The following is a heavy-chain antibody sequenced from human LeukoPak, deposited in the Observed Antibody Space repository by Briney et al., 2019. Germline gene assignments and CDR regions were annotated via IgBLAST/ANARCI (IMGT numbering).Heavy chain of an antibody. CDR1: GFTFSSYS. CDR3: AKDRGAVAGRPPYYFDY. D-gene: IGHD6-19*01. CDR2: ISSSSSYI. Sequence: GGSLRLSCAASGFTFSSYSMNWVRQAPGKGLEWVSSISSSSSYIYYADSVKGRFTISRDNAKNTLYLQMNSLRAEDTAVYYCAKDRGAVAGRPPYYFDYWGQGTLVTVSS. V-gene: IGHV3-21*04. J-gene: IGHJ4*02.